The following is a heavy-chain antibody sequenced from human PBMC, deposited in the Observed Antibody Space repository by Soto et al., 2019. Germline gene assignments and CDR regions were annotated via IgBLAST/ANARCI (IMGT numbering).Heavy chain of an antibody. J-gene: IGHJ4*02. D-gene: IGHD6-13*01. CDR3: ARRGSSSWYGY. V-gene: IGHV4-39*01. CDR2: IYYSGST. CDR1: GVSFSSYY. Sequence: SETLSLTCTVSGVSFSSYYLDWIRQPPGKGLERIGSIYYSGSTYYNPSLKSRVTISVDTSKNQFSLKLSSVTAADTAVYYCARRGSSSWYGYWGQGTLVTVSS.